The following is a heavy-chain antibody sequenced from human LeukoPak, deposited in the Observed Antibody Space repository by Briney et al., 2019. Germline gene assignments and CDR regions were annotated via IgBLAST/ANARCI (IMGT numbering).Heavy chain of an antibody. CDR2: ISSSSSYI. Sequence: GGSLRLSCAASGFTFSCYNMNWVRQAPGKGLEWVSIISSSSSYIYYADSVKGRFTISRDNAKNSLYLQMNSLRAEDTAVYYCARASFWESPINWFAPWGQGTLVTVSS. CDR3: ARASFWESPINWFAP. CDR1: GFTFSCYN. J-gene: IGHJ5*02. V-gene: IGHV3-21*01. D-gene: IGHD3-16*01.